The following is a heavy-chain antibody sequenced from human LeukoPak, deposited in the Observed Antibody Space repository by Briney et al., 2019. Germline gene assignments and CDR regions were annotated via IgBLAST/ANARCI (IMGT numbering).Heavy chain of an antibody. CDR3: ATDQWEGDF. J-gene: IGHJ4*02. Sequence: GGSLRLSCVASGFTFSNAYMSWVRQAPGKGLEWVGRIKTILDGGRTDYAAPVKGRFTISRDDSKNTLYLQMKSLETEDTAIYYCATDQWEGDFWGQGTLVTVSS. CDR2: IKTILDGGRT. CDR1: GFTFSNAY. V-gene: IGHV3-15*01. D-gene: IGHD1-26*01.